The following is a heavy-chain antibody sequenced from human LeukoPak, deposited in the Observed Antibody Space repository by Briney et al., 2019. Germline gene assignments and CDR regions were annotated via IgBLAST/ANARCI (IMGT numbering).Heavy chain of an antibody. D-gene: IGHD1-26*01. V-gene: IGHV1-2*02. J-gene: IGHJ2*01. Sequence: GASVKVSCKASGYTFTGYYIHWVRQAPGQGLEWMGWINPNSGGTNYAQKFQGRVTMTRDTSISTAYMELSRLRSDDTAVYYCATAYSGSYGSYWYFDLWGRGTLVTVSS. CDR2: INPNSGGT. CDR3: ATAYSGSYGSYWYFDL. CDR1: GYTFTGYY.